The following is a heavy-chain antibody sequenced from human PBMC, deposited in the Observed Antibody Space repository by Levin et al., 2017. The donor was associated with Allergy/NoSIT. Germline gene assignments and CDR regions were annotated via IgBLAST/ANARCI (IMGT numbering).Heavy chain of an antibody. CDR2: IYPGDSEA. CDR3: AAYPWTGRY. J-gene: IGHJ4*02. D-gene: IGHD2-21*01. Sequence: GGSLRLSCTASGYSFTSYWIGWVRQTPEKGLEWMGFIYPGDSEARYSPSFQGHVTMSVDKSAKTVYLQWNSLRASDTAMYFCAAYPWTGRYWGQGTRVTVSS. V-gene: IGHV5-51*01. CDR1: GYSFTSYW.